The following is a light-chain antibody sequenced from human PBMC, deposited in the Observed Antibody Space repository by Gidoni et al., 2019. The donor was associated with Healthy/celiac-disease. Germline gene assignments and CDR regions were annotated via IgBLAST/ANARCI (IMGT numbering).Light chain of an antibody. CDR3: QQYGSSPPYT. CDR1: QSVSSSY. Sequence: ELVLTQSPGTLFLSPGERATLSCRASQSVSSSYLAWYQQKPGQAPRLLIYGASSRATGIPDRFSGSGSGTDFTLTISRLEPEDFAVYYCQQYGSSPPYTFXXXTKLEIK. J-gene: IGKJ2*01. CDR2: GAS. V-gene: IGKV3-20*01.